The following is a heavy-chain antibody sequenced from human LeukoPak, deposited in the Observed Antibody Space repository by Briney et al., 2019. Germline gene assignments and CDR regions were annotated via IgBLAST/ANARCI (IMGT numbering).Heavy chain of an antibody. D-gene: IGHD3-3*01. CDR3: AREPYYDFWSGSFGGYYYYMDV. V-gene: IGHV3-30*04. CDR2: ISYDGSNK. CDR1: GFTFSSYA. J-gene: IGHJ6*03. Sequence: GSLRLSCAASGFTFSSYAMHWVRQAPGKGLEWVAVISYDGSNKYYADSVKSRFTISRDNSKNTLYLQMNSLRAEDTAVYYCAREPYYDFWSGSFGGYYYYMDVWGKGTTVTVSS.